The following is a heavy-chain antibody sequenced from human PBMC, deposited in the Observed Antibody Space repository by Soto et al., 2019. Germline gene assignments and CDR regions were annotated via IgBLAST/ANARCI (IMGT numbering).Heavy chain of an antibody. D-gene: IGHD4-17*01. CDR2: VDYSGNS. Sequence: SETLSLTCTVSGGSINTYYWSWIRQPPGKGLEWIGYVDYSGNSDSSPSLKSRVTISIDMSKNQFSLRLNSVTAADTALYYCARTTAVPNTLRSRYYFDYWGQGMLVTVSS. CDR3: ARTTAVPNTLRSRYYFDY. V-gene: IGHV4-59*01. J-gene: IGHJ4*02. CDR1: GGSINTYY.